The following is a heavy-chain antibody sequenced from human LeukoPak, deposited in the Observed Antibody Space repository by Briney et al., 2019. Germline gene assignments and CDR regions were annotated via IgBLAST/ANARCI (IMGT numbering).Heavy chain of an antibody. CDR2: IYISGNT. J-gene: IGHJ3*02. D-gene: IGHD6-19*01. CDR1: GGSIKTGGYS. Sequence: PSQTLSLTCTVSGGSIKTGGYSWTWIRQPAGKGLEWIGRIYISGNTDQNPSLKSRVTVSMDSSKNQFSLEMKSVTAADTAVYYCTRGWSSAGVFDTWGQGTVVTVSS. V-gene: IGHV4-61*02. CDR3: TRGWSSAGVFDT.